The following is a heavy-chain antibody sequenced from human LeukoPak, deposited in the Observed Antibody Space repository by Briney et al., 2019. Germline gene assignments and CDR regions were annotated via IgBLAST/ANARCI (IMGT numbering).Heavy chain of an antibody. Sequence: GASVKVSCKASGYTFTGYYMHWVRQAPGQGLEWVGRINPNSGATNYAQKFQGRVTMTRDTSISTAYMELSRLISDGTAVYYCAGDSRGVPGNWFDPWGQGTLVTVSS. J-gene: IGHJ5*02. CDR2: INPNSGAT. D-gene: IGHD3-10*01. CDR1: GYTFTGYY. CDR3: AGDSRGVPGNWFDP. V-gene: IGHV1-2*06.